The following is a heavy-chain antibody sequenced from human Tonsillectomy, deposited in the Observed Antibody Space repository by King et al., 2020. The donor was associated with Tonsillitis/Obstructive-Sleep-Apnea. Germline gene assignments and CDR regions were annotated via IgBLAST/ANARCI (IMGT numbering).Heavy chain of an antibody. V-gene: IGHV3-23*04. CDR2: ISGSGGST. D-gene: IGHD2-2*01. J-gene: IGHJ5*02. Sequence: VQLVESGGGLVQPGGSLRLSCAASGFTFSSYAMSGVRQAPGKGLEWVSAISGSGGSTYYADSVKGRFTISRDNSKNTLYLQMNRLRAEDTAVYYCAKDAGYCSSTSCLNWFDPWGQGTLVTVTS. CDR3: AKDAGYCSSTSCLNWFDP. CDR1: GFTFSSYA.